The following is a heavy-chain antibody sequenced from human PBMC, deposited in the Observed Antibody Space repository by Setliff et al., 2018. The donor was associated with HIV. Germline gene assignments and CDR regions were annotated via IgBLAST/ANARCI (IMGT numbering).Heavy chain of an antibody. CDR1: GFTFSSYG. CDR3: AKTRITMIVVVPKDYYYGMDV. V-gene: IGHV3-30*02. J-gene: IGHJ6*02. D-gene: IGHD3-22*01. Sequence: GGSLRLSCTASGFTFSSYGMHWVRQAPGKGLEWVAFIRYDGSNKYYADSVKGRFTISRDNSKNTLYLQMNSLRAEDTAVYYCAKTRITMIVVVPKDYYYGMDVWGQGTTVTVSS. CDR2: IRYDGSNK.